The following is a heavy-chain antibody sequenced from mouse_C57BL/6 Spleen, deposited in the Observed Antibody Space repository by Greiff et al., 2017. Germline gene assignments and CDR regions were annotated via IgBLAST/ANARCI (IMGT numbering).Heavy chain of an antibody. D-gene: IGHD2-2*01. CDR2: IDPETGGT. CDR1: GYTFTDYE. J-gene: IGHJ3*01. Sequence: QVQLQQSGAELVRPGASVTLSCKASGYTFTDYEMHWVKQTPVHGLEWIGAIDPETGGTAYNQKFQGKAILTADKASSTAYMELRSLTSEDSAVYYGAVYGYDGEPWLAYWGQGTLVTVSA. V-gene: IGHV1-15*01. CDR3: AVYGYDGEPWLAY.